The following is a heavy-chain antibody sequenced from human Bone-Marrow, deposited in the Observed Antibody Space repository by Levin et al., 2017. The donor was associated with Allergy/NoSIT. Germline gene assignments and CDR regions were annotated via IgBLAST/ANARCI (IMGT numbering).Heavy chain of an antibody. V-gene: IGHV4-31*03. D-gene: IGHD3-10*01. J-gene: IGHJ3*02. Sequence: SETLSLTCTVSGGSISSGGYYWSWIRQHPGKGLEWIGYIYYSGSTYYNASLKSRVTISVDTSKNQFSLKLSSVTAADTAVSYCAGLHGGVRGVNPAFDIWGQGTMVTVS. CDR2: IYYSGST. CDR3: AGLHGGVRGVNPAFDI. CDR1: GGSISSGGYY.